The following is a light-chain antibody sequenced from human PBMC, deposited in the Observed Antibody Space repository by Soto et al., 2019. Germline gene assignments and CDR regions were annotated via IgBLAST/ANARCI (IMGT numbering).Light chain of an antibody. CDR3: CSYAGNYSFI. CDR2: DVT. CDR1: ASDVGGYSL. V-gene: IGLV2-11*01. J-gene: IGLJ1*01. Sequence: QSVLTQPRSVSGSPGQSVRIPCAGSASDVGGYSLVSWHQQLPGQAPKLIISDVTKRPSGVPDRFSGSKSGNTASLTISGLRAEDEGDYYCCSYAGNYSFIFGSGTKVTFL.